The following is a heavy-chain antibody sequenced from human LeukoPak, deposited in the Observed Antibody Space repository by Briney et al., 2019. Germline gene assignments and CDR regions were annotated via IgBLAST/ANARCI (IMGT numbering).Heavy chain of an antibody. Sequence: ASETLSLTCSVSGDSITTFYWSWVRQAPGKGLECIGFIYINGDTSYNPSLKGRATLSLDTSRNQFSLRPTSVTAADTAVYYCAKTARTFPSWGPGILVTVSS. D-gene: IGHD1-7*01. CDR2: IYINGDT. V-gene: IGHV4-4*09. CDR1: GDSITTFY. J-gene: IGHJ5*02. CDR3: AKTARTFPS.